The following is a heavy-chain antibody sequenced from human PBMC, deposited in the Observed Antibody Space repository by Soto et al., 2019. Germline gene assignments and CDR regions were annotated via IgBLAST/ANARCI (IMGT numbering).Heavy chain of an antibody. Sequence: VQLLESGGGLVQPGGSLRLSCAASGFTFNNYAMTWVRQAPGKGLEWVSALSGGGDTTSYADSVKGRFTVSRDGPKNTLYLQMSSLRAEDTALYYCAKGRGGSGSLTPRVDFWGQGTLVTVSS. CDR2: LSGGGDTT. D-gene: IGHD3-10*01. CDR1: GFTFNNYA. V-gene: IGHV3-23*01. J-gene: IGHJ4*02. CDR3: AKGRGGSGSLTPRVDF.